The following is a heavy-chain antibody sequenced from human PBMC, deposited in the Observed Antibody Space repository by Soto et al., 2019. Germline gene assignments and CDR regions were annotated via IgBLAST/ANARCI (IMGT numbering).Heavy chain of an antibody. V-gene: IGHV3-23*01. CDR3: AKGKYSSGWYGRADVFDI. CDR2: ISHNGAST. J-gene: IGHJ3*02. D-gene: IGHD6-19*01. CDR1: GFTFSNYA. Sequence: EVQLWEFGGGLVQPGGTLRLSCAASGFTFSNYAMNWVRQAPGKGLEWVSVISHNGASTYSADSVKGRFTTSRDNSKNALYLQMHSLRAEDTAVYYCAKGKYSSGWYGRADVFDIWGQGTVVTVPS.